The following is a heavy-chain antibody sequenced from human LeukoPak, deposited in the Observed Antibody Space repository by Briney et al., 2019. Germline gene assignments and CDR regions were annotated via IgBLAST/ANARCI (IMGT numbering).Heavy chain of an antibody. CDR2: IYSGGST. J-gene: IGHJ6*02. Sequence: GGSLRLSCAASGFTVSTNYMSWVRQAPGKGLEWVSVIYSGGSTYYADSVKGRFTISRDTSKNILYLQMNSLRAEDTAVYYCARDRGTYYYGMDVWGQGTTVTVSS. D-gene: IGHD3-10*01. V-gene: IGHV3-53*01. CDR1: GFTVSTNY. CDR3: ARDRGTYYYGMDV.